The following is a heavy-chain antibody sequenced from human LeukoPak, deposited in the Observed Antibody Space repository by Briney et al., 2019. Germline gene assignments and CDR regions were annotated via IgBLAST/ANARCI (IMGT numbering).Heavy chain of an antibody. D-gene: IGHD3-3*01. V-gene: IGHV4-39*01. CDR3: ARTQLVLRFLEWLPPNWFDP. Sequence: PSETLSLTCTVSGGSISSSSYYWGWIRQPPGKGLEWIGSIYYSGSTYYNPSLKSRVTISVDTSKNQFSLKLSSVTAADTAVYYCARTQLVLRFLEWLPPNWFDPWGQGTLVTVSS. CDR1: GGSISSSSYY. J-gene: IGHJ5*02. CDR2: IYYSGST.